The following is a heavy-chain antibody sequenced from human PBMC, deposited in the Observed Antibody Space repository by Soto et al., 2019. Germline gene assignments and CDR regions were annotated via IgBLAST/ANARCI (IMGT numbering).Heavy chain of an antibody. CDR2: SSYDGRET. CDR1: DFDFSSYG. Sequence: GGSLRLSCAASDFDFSSYGMHWVRQAPGKGLEWVAASSYDGRETFYADSAKGRFTVSKEMSKNTAFLQMNALRHEDTAVYFCARDSGWPILNFDNWGQGTPVTVSS. CDR3: ARDSGWPILNFDN. V-gene: IGHV3-30*03. J-gene: IGHJ4*02. D-gene: IGHD3-10*01.